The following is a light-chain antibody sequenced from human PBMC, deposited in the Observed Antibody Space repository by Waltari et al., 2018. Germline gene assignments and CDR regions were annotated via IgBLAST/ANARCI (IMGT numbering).Light chain of an antibody. CDR2: AAS. V-gene: IGKV1-39*01. CDR1: QSISSY. CDR3: QQSYSTPFT. Sequence: QSXSSLXASVGDXXTXTCRASQSISSYLNWYQQKPGKAPKLLIYAASSLQSGVPSRFSGSGSGTDFTLTISSLQPEDFATYYCQQSYSTPFTFGPGTKVDIK. J-gene: IGKJ3*01.